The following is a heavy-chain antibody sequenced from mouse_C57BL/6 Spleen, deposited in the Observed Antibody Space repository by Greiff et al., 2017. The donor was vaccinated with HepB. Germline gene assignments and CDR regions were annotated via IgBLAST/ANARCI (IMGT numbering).Heavy chain of an antibody. CDR1: GYAFSSSW. Sequence: QVQLQESGPELVKPGASVKISCKASGYAFSSSWMNWVKQRPGKGLEWIGRIYPGDGDTNYNGKFKGKATLTADKSSSTAYMQLSSLTSEDSAVYFCARDGTAQANDWGQGTSVTVSS. J-gene: IGHJ4*01. CDR2: IYPGDGDT. V-gene: IGHV1-82*01. CDR3: ARDGTAQAND. D-gene: IGHD3-2*02.